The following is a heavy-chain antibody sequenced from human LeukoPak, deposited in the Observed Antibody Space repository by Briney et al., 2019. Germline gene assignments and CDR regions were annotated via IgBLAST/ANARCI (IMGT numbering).Heavy chain of an antibody. J-gene: IGHJ4*02. D-gene: IGHD6-19*01. Sequence: PGGSLRLSCAASGFTFSSYGMHWVRQAPGKGLEWVSFIRYDGTNKYYADSVKGRFTISRDNGKNSLYLQMNSLRAEDTAVYYCAREGREWLSVGIDYWGRGTLVTVSS. CDR3: AREGREWLSVGIDY. V-gene: IGHV3-30*02. CDR1: GFTFSSYG. CDR2: IRYDGTNK.